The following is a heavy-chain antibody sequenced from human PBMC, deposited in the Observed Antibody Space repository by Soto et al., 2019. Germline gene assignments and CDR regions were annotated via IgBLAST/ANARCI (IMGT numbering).Heavy chain of an antibody. CDR3: ARGPHRLLRLAPYYFDY. CDR2: MNPNNGNT. J-gene: IGHJ4*02. V-gene: IGHV1-8*01. D-gene: IGHD3-3*02. Sequence: QVQLVQSGAEVKKPGASVKVSCKASGYTITSYDINWVRQATGQGLEWMGWMNPNNGNTDYVQKFQGRVTMTRDTSISTAYMELSSLSSEDTAVYYCARGPHRLLRLAPYYFDYWGQGTLVTVSS. CDR1: GYTITSYD.